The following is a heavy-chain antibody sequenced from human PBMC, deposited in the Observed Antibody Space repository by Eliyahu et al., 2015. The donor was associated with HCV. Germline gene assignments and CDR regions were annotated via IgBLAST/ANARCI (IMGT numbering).Heavy chain of an antibody. D-gene: IGHD4-17*01. CDR2: IXSSSSYT. CDR3: ARDPHGDYVGYYYYYGMDV. Sequence: QVQLVESGGGLVKPGGSLRLSCAASGFTFXDYYXXWIRQAPGKGLEWISYIXSSSSYTXYAASVKGRFTISRDNAKNSLYLQMSSLRAEDTAVYYCARDPHGDYVGYYYYYGMDVWGQGTTVTVSS. V-gene: IGHV3-11*06. CDR1: GFTFXDYY. J-gene: IGHJ6*02.